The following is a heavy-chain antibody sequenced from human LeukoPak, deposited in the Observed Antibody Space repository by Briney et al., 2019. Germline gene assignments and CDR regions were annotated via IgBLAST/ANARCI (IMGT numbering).Heavy chain of an antibody. V-gene: IGHV3-53*01. CDR2: IYSDGST. CDR3: AREGGMGRDSPWFDY. J-gene: IGHJ4*02. CDR1: GFIVSGDF. Sequence: GGSLRLSCAASGFIVSGDFMSWVRQAPGKGLEWVSVIYSDGSTYYADSVKGRFTISRDNSKNTLDLQMTGLRAEDTAVYYCAREGGMGRDSPWFDYWGQGTLVTVSS. D-gene: IGHD1-26*01.